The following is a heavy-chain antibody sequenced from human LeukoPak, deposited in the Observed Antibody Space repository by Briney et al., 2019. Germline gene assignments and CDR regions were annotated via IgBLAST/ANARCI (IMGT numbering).Heavy chain of an antibody. Sequence: PGRSLRLSCAASGFTFSDYGMQWVRQAPGKGLEWVALISTDGSHKDYADSVKGRFTLSRDNSKNTLYLQMNSLRVEDTAVYYCAKDGTSSWFAEATWGQGTLVTVSS. V-gene: IGHV3-30*18. CDR2: ISTDGSHK. CDR1: GFTFSDYG. J-gene: IGHJ5*02. CDR3: AKDGTSSWFAEAT. D-gene: IGHD6-13*01.